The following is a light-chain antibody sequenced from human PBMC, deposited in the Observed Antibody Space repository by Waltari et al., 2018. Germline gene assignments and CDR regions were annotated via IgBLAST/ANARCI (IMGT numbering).Light chain of an antibody. CDR2: DVS. CDR1: SSDVGGYNY. Sequence: QSALTQPASVSGSPGQSITISCTGTSSDVGGYNYVSWYQRHPGKAPKLMIYDVSKRPSGVSNRFSGSKSGNTASLAISGLQAEDEADYYCSSYTSSSTLYWVVGGGTKLTVL. CDR3: SSYTSSSTLYWV. V-gene: IGLV2-14*01. J-gene: IGLJ3*02.